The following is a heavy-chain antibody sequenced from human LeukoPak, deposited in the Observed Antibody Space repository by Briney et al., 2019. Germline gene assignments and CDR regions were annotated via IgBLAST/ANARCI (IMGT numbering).Heavy chain of an antibody. Sequence: SETLSLTCTVSGGSISSYCWSWIRQPAGKGLEWIGRIYTSGSTNYNPSLKSRVTMSVDTSKNQFSLKLSSVTAADTAVYYCARLADSGWDYMDVWGKGTTVTISS. J-gene: IGHJ6*03. CDR3: ARLADSGWDYMDV. CDR1: GGSISSYC. CDR2: IYTSGST. V-gene: IGHV4-4*07. D-gene: IGHD6-19*01.